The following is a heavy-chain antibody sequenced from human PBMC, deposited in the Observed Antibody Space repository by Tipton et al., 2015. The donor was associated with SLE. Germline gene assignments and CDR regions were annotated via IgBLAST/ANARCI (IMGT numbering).Heavy chain of an antibody. Sequence: TLSLTCTVSGGSISSSIYYWGWCRQPPGKGLEGIGSIYYSGSTYYNPSLKSRVTIAVDTSKSQFSLKLSSVTAADTAVYYCARLAGTVDYWGQGTLVTVSS. CDR2: IYYSGST. V-gene: IGHV4-39*01. D-gene: IGHD1-1*01. J-gene: IGHJ4*02. CDR3: ARLAGTVDY. CDR1: GGSISSSIYY.